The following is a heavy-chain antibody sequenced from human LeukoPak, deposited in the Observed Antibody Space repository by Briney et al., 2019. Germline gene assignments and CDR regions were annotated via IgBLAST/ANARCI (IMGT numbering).Heavy chain of an antibody. J-gene: IGHJ3*02. CDR2: ISGYYGST. CDR3: AKGLEGAEPDAFDI. Sequence: GGSLRLSCAASGFTFTGYAMSWVRQVPGKGLEWVSTISGYYGSTNYADSVRGRFTISRDNSNNTLYLQMTSLRAEDTAIYYCAKGLEGAEPDAFDIWGQGTMLTVSS. V-gene: IGHV3-23*01. D-gene: IGHD3-3*01. CDR1: GFTFTGYA.